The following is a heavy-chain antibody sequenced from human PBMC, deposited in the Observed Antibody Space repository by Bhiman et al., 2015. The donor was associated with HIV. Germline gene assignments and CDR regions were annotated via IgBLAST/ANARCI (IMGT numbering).Heavy chain of an antibody. CDR2: ISWNSAKI. Sequence: VQLVESGGGVVQPGRSLRLSCAASGFAFSNYAIHWVRQAPGKGPEWVAGISWNSAKIEYADSVEGRFTISRDNAKNALHLQMNSLRPEDTALYYCVKWGGQCSNGQCRYGLDVWGQGTTVTVSS. J-gene: IGHJ6*02. V-gene: IGHV3-9*01. CDR3: VKWGGQCSNGQCRYGLDV. D-gene: IGHD2-8*01. CDR1: GFAFSNYA.